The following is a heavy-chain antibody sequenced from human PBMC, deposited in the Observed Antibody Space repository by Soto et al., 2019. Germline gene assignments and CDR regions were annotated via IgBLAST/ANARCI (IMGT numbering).Heavy chain of an antibody. CDR3: ARRATDAEFDY. CDR2: ISGSGAST. V-gene: IGHV3-23*01. J-gene: IGHJ4*02. Sequence: GGSLRLSCAASRFTFNNYAMSWVRQAPGKGLEWVSAISGSGASTYYADSVKGRFTVSRDNSKNTLYLQMDSLRAEDTAVYYCARRATDAEFDYWGQGTLVTVSS. CDR1: RFTFNNYA.